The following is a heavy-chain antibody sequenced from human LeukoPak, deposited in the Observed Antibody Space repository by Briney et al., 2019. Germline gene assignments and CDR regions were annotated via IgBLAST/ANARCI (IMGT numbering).Heavy chain of an antibody. CDR2: FSGSSGNT. CDR1: GFTFSSSV. V-gene: IGHV3-23*01. J-gene: IGHJ4*02. Sequence: GGSLRLSCVASGFTFSSSVMSWVRQAPGKGLEWVSTFSGSSGNTYYADSVKGRFTISRDNSKNTVYLQMNSLRAEETAVYYCAKREARSFEYWGQGTLVTVSS. D-gene: IGHD5-24*01. CDR3: AKREARSFEY.